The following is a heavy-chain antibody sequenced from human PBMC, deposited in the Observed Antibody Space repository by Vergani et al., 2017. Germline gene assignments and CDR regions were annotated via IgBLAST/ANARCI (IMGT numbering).Heavy chain of an antibody. J-gene: IGHJ4*02. D-gene: IGHD3-10*01. CDR3: AKNGGTLIRGVITE. CDR2: ISSNGDSI. CDR1: GFTFDDYA. V-gene: IGHV3-9*01. Sequence: EVQLVESGGGLVQPGRSLRPSCEASGFTFDDYAMHWVRQAPGQGLEWVSRISSNGDSIDYADSVKGRFSISRDNVKNSLYLHMHSLRPEDTALYYCAKNGGTLIRGVITEWGQGTLVTVSS.